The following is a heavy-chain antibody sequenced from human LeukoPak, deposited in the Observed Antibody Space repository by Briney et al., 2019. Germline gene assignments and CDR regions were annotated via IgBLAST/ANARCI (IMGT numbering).Heavy chain of an antibody. Sequence: GGSLRLSCAASGFTFSDYYMSWIRQAPGKGPEWVSYISRSGDSIYYADSVKGRFTISRDNAKNSLCLQMNSLRAEDTAVYYCARGGYSSGWYSFPDYWGQGTLVTVSS. CDR3: ARGGYSSGWYSFPDY. D-gene: IGHD6-19*01. CDR1: GFTFSDYY. V-gene: IGHV3-11*01. CDR2: ISRSGDSI. J-gene: IGHJ4*02.